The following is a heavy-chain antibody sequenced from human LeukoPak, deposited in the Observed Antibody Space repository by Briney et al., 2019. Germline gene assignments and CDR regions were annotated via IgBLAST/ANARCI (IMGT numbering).Heavy chain of an antibody. Sequence: SQTLSLTCTVSAGSISSGGYYWSWIRQHPGKGLEWIGYIYYSGSTYYNPSLKSRVTISVDTSKNQFSLKLSSVTAADTAVYYCARDQFPYCSGGSCYNWFDPWGQGTLVTVSS. CDR3: ARDQFPYCSGGSCYNWFDP. V-gene: IGHV4-31*03. D-gene: IGHD2-15*01. CDR1: AGSISSGGYY. J-gene: IGHJ5*02. CDR2: IYYSGST.